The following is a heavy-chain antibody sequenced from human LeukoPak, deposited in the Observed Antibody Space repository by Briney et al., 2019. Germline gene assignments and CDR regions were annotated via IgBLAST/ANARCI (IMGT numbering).Heavy chain of an antibody. J-gene: IGHJ4*02. V-gene: IGHV3-23*01. CDR2: ISASGGSI. CDR1: GFTFSIS. D-gene: IGHD3-3*01. CDR3: AKGASTSSGYSRFEY. Sequence: GGSLRLSCVASGFTFSISMSWVRQAPGKGLEWVSAISASGGSIYYADSVKGRFTISRDNSKNTLYLQMNSLRAEDTAVYYCAKGASTSSGYSRFEYWGQGTLITVSS.